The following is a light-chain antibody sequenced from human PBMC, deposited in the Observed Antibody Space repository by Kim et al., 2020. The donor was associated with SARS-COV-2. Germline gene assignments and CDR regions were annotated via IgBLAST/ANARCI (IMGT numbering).Light chain of an antibody. J-gene: IGLJ3*02. CDR3: NSYTSSSTLV. CDR1: SSDVGVYNY. Sequence: GQSINISCTGTSSDVGVYNYVSWYQQHPGKAPKLMIYDVSKRPSGVANRFSGSKSGNTASLTISGLQAEDEADYYCNSYTSSSTLVFGGGTQLTVL. CDR2: DVS. V-gene: IGLV2-14*04.